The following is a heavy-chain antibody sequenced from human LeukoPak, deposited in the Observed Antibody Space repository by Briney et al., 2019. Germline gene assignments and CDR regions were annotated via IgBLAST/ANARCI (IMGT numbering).Heavy chain of an antibody. J-gene: IGHJ5*02. CDR1: GGSISSSSYY. Sequence: SETLSLTCTVSGGSISSSSYYWGWIRQPPGKGLEWIGEINHSGSTNYNPSLKSRVTISVDTSKNQFSLKLSSVTAADTAVYYCARSGGRVGSGWFDPWGQGTLVTVSS. D-gene: IGHD1-26*01. CDR3: ARSGGRVGSGWFDP. V-gene: IGHV4-39*07. CDR2: INHSGST.